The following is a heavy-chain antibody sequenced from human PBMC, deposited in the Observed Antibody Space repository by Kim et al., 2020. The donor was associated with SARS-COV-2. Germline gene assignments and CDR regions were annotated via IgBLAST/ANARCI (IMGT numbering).Heavy chain of an antibody. J-gene: IGHJ6*02. CDR3: ARDRSSWYQSAQQGDSTNYYYGMDV. D-gene: IGHD6-13*01. CDR1: GFTFSSYS. CDR2: ISSSSSYI. V-gene: IGHV3-21*01. Sequence: GGSLRLSCAASGFTFSSYSMNWVRQAPGKGLEWVSSISSSSSYIYYADSVKGRFTISRDNAKNSLYLQMNSLRAEDTAVYYCARDRSSWYQSAQQGDSTNYYYGMDVWGQGTTVTVSS.